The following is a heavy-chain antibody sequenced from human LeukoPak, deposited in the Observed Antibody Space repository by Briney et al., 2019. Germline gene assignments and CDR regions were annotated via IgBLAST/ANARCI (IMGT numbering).Heavy chain of an antibody. Sequence: GGSLRLSCAASGFTFNSYGMNWVRQAPGKGLEWVSYISSSGSTIFYADSVKGRFTISRDNAKNSLYLRMNSLRAEDTAVYYCARGGVYYGSGSYPLDYWGQGTLVTVSS. J-gene: IGHJ4*02. CDR3: ARGGVYYGSGSYPLDY. CDR2: ISSSGSTI. D-gene: IGHD3-10*01. CDR1: GFTFNSYG. V-gene: IGHV3-48*03.